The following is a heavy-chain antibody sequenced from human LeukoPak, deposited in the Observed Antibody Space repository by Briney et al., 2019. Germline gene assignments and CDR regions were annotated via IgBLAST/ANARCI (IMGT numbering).Heavy chain of an antibody. CDR3: ARVSQNGYYDSSGYAAPFDY. CDR2: IKQDGSGK. V-gene: IGHV3-7*01. J-gene: IGHJ4*02. CDR1: GFTFSSYW. D-gene: IGHD3-22*01. Sequence: QAGGSLRLSCAASGFTFSSYWMSWVRQAPGKGLEWVANIKQDGSGKYYVDSVKGRFTISSDNTKNSLYPQMNSLRAEDTAVYYCARVSQNGYYDSSGYAAPFDYWGQGALVTVSS.